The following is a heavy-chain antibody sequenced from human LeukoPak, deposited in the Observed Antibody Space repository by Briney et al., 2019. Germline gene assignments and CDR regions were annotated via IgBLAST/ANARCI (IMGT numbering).Heavy chain of an antibody. V-gene: IGHV4-59*11. CDR1: GGSISSHY. CDR3: ARGTTVITYFDL. CDR2: IYYSGST. D-gene: IGHD4-23*01. J-gene: IGHJ2*01. Sequence: PSETLSLTCTVSGGSISSHYWSWIRQPPGKGLEWIGYIYYSGSTNYNPSLKSRVTISVDTSKNQFSLSLSSVTAADTAVYYCARGTTVITYFDLWGRGTLVTVSS.